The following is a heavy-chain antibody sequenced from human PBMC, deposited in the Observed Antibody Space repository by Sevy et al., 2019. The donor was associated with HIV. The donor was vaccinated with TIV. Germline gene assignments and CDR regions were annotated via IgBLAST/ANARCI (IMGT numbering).Heavy chain of an antibody. CDR1: GGTFSSYA. CDR3: ARRDSSSGECQRSGYYFDY. Sequence: ASVKVSCKASGGTFSSYAISWVRQAPGQGLEWMGGIIPICGTANYAQKFQGRVTITADESTSTAYMELSSLRTEDTAVYYCARRDSSSGECQRSGYYFDYWGQGTLVTVSS. D-gene: IGHD6-13*01. CDR2: IIPICGTA. V-gene: IGHV1-69*13. J-gene: IGHJ4*02.